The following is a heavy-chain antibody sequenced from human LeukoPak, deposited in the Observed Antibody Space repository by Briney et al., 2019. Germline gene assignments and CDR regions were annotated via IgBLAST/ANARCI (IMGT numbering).Heavy chain of an antibody. CDR3: AKSVGWVKYYFDY. D-gene: IGHD6-19*01. V-gene: IGHV3-23*01. CDR2: ISGSGGVT. CDR1: GITFNNYA. Sequence: GGSLRLSCAASGITFNNYAMSWVRQAPGKGLEWVSGISGSGGVTHYADSVKGRFTISRDNSKNTLYLQMNSLRAEDTAVYYCAKSVGWVKYYFDYWGQGTLVTVSS. J-gene: IGHJ4*02.